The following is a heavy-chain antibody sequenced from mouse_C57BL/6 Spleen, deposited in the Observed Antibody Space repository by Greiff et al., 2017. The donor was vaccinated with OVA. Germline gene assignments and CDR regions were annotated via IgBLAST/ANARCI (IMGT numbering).Heavy chain of an antibody. CDR3: ARRHYGSSHYYAMDY. CDR1: GFTFSDYG. V-gene: IGHV5-17*01. J-gene: IGHJ4*01. CDR2: ISSGSSTI. D-gene: IGHD1-1*01. Sequence: EVHLVESGGGLVKPGGSLKLSCAASGFTFSDYGMHWVRQAPEKGLEWVAYISSGSSTIYYADTVKGRFPISRDNAKNTLFLQMTSLRSEDTAMYYCARRHYGSSHYYAMDYWGQGTSVTVSS.